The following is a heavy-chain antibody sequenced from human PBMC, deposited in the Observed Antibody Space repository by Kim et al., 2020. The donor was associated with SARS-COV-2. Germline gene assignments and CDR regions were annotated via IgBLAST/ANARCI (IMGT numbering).Heavy chain of an antibody. D-gene: IGHD2-2*01. CDR1: GFTFSSYG. CDR2: IWYDGTNK. Sequence: GGSLRLSCAASGFTFSSYGMHWVRQAPGKGLEWVSVIWYDGTNKYYADSVKGRFTISRDNSKYTLYLQMNSLRAEDTAVYYCARDRWRYCSSTTCPYGMDVWGQGTTVTVSS. CDR3: ARDRWRYCSSTTCPYGMDV. V-gene: IGHV3-33*01. J-gene: IGHJ6*02.